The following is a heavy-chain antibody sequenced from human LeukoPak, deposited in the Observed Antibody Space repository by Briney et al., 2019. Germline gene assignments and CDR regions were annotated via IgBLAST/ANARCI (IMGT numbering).Heavy chain of an antibody. D-gene: IGHD2-2*01. CDR1: GYTFTGYY. J-gene: IGHJ3*02. CDR3: AREFVVVPAANGRAFDI. V-gene: IGHV1-2*02. Sequence: ASVKVSCKASGYTFTGYYMHWVRQAPGQGLEWMGWINPNSGGTNYAQKFQGRVTMTRDTSISTAYMELSRLRSDDTAVYYCAREFVVVPAANGRAFDIWGQGTMVTVSS. CDR2: INPNSGGT.